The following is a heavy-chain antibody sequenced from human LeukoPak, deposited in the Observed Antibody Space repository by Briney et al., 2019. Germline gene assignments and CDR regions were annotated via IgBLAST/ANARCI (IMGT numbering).Heavy chain of an antibody. CDR3: ARDPLDGYSSGWYYFVY. J-gene: IGHJ4*02. CDR2: INSDGSST. D-gene: IGHD6-19*01. CDR1: GFTFSSYR. Sequence: GGSLRLSCAASGFTFSSYRMHWVRQAPGKGLVWVSRINSDGSSTSYADSVKGRFTISRDNAKNTLYLQMNSLRAEDTAVYYCARDPLDGYSSGWYYFVYWGQGTLVTVSS. V-gene: IGHV3-74*01.